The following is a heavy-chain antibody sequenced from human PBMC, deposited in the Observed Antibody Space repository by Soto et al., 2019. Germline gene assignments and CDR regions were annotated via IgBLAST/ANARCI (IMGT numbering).Heavy chain of an antibody. J-gene: IGHJ5*02. Sequence: QVQLVESGGGVVQPERSLRLSCAASGFTFSTYGIHWVRQAPGKGLEWVAVMWSDGSNEYYADSVRGRFTISRDNAKNTLYLQMNTLRAEDTAVYYCAKDQSYCTNGVCTNWFDPWGQGTLVTVSS. CDR2: MWSDGSNE. CDR1: GFTFSTYG. D-gene: IGHD2-8*01. V-gene: IGHV3-33*06. CDR3: AKDQSYCTNGVCTNWFDP.